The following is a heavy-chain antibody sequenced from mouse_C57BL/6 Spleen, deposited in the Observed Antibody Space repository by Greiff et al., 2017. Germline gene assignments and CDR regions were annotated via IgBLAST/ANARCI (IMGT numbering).Heavy chain of an antibody. Sequence: VQLQQSGAELVRPGASVTLSCKASGYTFTGYEMPWVKQTPVHGLEWIGAINPETGCTAYNQKFKGKAILAADKSSSTAYLELRSLTSEDSAVYYCTRCPSDYYGRGGFDYWGQGTTLTVSS. V-gene: IGHV1-15*01. D-gene: IGHD1-1*01. CDR2: INPETGCT. CDR1: GYTFTGYE. J-gene: IGHJ2*01. CDR3: TRCPSDYYGRGGFDY.